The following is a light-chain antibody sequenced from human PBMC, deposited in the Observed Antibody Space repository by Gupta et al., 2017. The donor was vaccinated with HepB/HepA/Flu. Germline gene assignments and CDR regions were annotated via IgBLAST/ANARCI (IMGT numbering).Light chain of an antibody. Sequence: EIVMTQSPATLSVSPGERATISCTARQSVSSNLAWYQHEPGQAPRLPIYGASIRAIGMPVRSSDSASATEFTLTILSPPSEDILVYFCHVDNYWPFTFRHGTNVDFQ. V-gene: IGKV3-15*01. CDR3: HVDNYWPFT. CDR1: QSVSSN. CDR2: GAS. J-gene: IGKJ3*01.